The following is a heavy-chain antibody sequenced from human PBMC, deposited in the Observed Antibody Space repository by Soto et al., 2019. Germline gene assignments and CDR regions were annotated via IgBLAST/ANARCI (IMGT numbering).Heavy chain of an antibody. Sequence: EVPLVESGGDLLQPGGSLKLSCAASGFTFSGSAMHWVRQASEKGLEWVGHIRRRAKNYATVYAASVKGRFISSRDVSKNTVYPQMNSLQTDDTAVYYWTRTLVGSAYYIPDVAYWGQGTLVTVSS. J-gene: IGHJ4*02. CDR3: TRTLVGSAYYIPDVAY. V-gene: IGHV3-73*02. D-gene: IGHD3-22*01. CDR2: IRRRAKNYAT. CDR1: GFTFSGSA.